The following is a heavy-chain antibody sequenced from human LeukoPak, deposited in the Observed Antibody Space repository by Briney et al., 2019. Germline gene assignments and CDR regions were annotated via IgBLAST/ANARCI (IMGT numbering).Heavy chain of an antibody. D-gene: IGHD4-17*01. CDR2: ISGSGGST. J-gene: IGHJ4*02. Sequence: PGGSLRLSCAASGFTFRRRGMSWVRQAPGKGLEWVSSISGSGGSTFYGDSVKGRFTISRDNSKNTLYLQMNSLRAEDTAVYYCARGGHDYGDYGELDYWGQGALVTVSS. V-gene: IGHV3-23*01. CDR3: ARGGHDYGDYGELDY. CDR1: GFTFRRRG.